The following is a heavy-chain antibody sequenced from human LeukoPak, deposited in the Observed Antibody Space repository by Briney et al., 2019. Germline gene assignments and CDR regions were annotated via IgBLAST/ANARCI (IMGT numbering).Heavy chain of an antibody. CDR2: IYTSGST. J-gene: IGHJ4*02. Sequence: SETLSLTCTVSGGSISSGSYYWSWSRQPAGKGLEWIGRIYTSGSTNYNPSLKSRVTISVDTSKNQFSLKLSSVTAADTAVYYCARDGGDGYNFYWGQGTLVTVSS. CDR3: ARDGGDGYNFY. D-gene: IGHD5-24*01. V-gene: IGHV4-61*02. CDR1: GGSISSGSYY.